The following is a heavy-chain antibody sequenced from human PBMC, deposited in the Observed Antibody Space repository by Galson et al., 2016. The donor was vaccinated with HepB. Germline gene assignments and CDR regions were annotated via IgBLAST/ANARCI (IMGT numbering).Heavy chain of an antibody. CDR2: ISSSVNTI. Sequence: SLRLSCAASGFTFSSYEMNWVRQAPGKGLEWVSYISSSVNTIYYAASVKGRFTISRDNAKNSLYLQMNSLRAEDTAVYYCASYPGYFPGNWGQGTLVTVSS. J-gene: IGHJ4*02. D-gene: IGHD3-9*01. V-gene: IGHV3-48*03. CDR3: ASYPGYFPGN. CDR1: GFTFSSYE.